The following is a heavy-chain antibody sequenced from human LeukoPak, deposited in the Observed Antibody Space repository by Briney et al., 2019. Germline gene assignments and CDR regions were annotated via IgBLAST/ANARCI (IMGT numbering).Heavy chain of an antibody. CDR1: GYTFTSYD. J-gene: IGHJ4*02. V-gene: IGHV1-8*01. CDR3: ARGDSYYYGSGSHPDY. Sequence: WASVKVSCKASGYTFTSYDINWVRQATGQGLEWMGWMNPNSGNTGYAQKFQGRVTMTRNTSISTAYMELSSLRSEDTAVYYCARGDSYYYGSGSHPDYWGQGTLVTVSS. D-gene: IGHD3-10*01. CDR2: MNPNSGNT.